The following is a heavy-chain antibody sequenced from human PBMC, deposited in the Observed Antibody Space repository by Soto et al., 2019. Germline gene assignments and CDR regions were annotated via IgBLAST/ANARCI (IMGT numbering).Heavy chain of an antibody. V-gene: IGHV4-39*01. D-gene: IGHD3-3*01. J-gene: IGHJ6*03. Sequence: SETLSLTCTVSGGSISSSSYYWGWIRQPPGKGLEWIGSIYYSGSTYYNPSLKSRVTISVDTSKNQFSLKLSSVTAADTAVYYCVRHGVDGNNTPYYYYYYYMDVWGKGTTVTVSS. CDR3: VRHGVDGNNTPYYYYYYYMDV. CDR2: IYYSGST. CDR1: GGSISSSSYY.